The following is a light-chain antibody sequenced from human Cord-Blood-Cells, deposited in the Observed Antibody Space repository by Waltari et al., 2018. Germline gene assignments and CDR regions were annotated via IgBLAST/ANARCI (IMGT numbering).Light chain of an antibody. CDR1: QRISSY. CDR2: AAS. V-gene: IGKV1-39*01. Sequence: DIQMTQSPSSLSASVGDRVTITCRASQRISSYLNWYQQKPGKAPKIRIYAASSLQSGVPSRLSGSGSGTDVTLTISSLQPEDFATYYCQQSYSTPPTFGQGTKVEIK. J-gene: IGKJ1*01. CDR3: QQSYSTPPT.